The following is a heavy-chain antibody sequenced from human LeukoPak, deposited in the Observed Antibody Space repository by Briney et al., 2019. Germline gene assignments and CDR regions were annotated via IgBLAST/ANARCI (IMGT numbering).Heavy chain of an antibody. Sequence: ASVKVSCKASGYTFTSFGISWVRQAPGQGLERMGWISAYNGNTNYAQKLQGRVTMTTDTSTSTAYMELRSLRSDDTAVFYCARDPMITFGGVIDYYYYMDVWGKGTTVTVSS. D-gene: IGHD3-16*02. CDR1: GYTFTSFG. CDR3: ARDPMITFGGVIDYYYYMDV. J-gene: IGHJ6*03. V-gene: IGHV1-18*01. CDR2: ISAYNGNT.